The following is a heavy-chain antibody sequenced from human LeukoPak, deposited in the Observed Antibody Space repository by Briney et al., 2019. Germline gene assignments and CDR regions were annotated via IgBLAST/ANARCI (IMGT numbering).Heavy chain of an antibody. J-gene: IGHJ6*02. CDR1: GDSVSGNSAA. CDR2: TYYRSKWYN. Sequence: SQTLSLTCAISGDSVSGNSAAWNWIRQSPSRGLEWLGRTYYRSKWYNDYAVSVKSRITINPDTSKNQFSLQLNSVTPEDTAVYYCARGEARNYYYGMDVWAKGPRSPSP. V-gene: IGHV6-1*01. CDR3: ARGEARNYYYGMDV. D-gene: IGHD1-26*01.